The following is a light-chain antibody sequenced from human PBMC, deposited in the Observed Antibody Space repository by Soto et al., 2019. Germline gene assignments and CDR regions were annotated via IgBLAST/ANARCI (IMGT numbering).Light chain of an antibody. CDR3: AAWDDSLNGPV. Sequence: QSVLTQSPSASGTHVQTGTISCSGSSSNIGLNDVHWYRQLSGTAPQILIYDTNQQATGVPDRFSGSRSGTSASLAIHGLQYEDEADYHCAAWDDSLNGPVFGGGTKLTVL. CDR2: DTN. CDR1: SSNIGLND. V-gene: IGLV1-44*01. J-gene: IGLJ2*01.